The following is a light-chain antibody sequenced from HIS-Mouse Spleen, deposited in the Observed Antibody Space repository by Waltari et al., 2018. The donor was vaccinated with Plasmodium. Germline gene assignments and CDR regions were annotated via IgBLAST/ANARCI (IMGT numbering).Light chain of an antibody. CDR1: QSVSSN. CDR2: GAS. Sequence: EIVMTQSPATRPVSPGERATLSCRASQSVSSNLAWYQQKPGQAPRLLIYGASTRATGIPARFSGSGSGTEFTLTISSLQSEDFAVYYCQQYNNWSFTFGPGTKVDI. V-gene: IGKV3-15*01. J-gene: IGKJ3*01. CDR3: QQYNNWSFT.